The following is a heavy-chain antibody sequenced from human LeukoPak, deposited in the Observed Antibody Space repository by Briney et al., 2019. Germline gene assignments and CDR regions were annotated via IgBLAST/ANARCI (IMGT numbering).Heavy chain of an antibody. Sequence: SETLSLTCTVSGGSISSYYWSWIRQPPGKGLVWIGYIYYSGSTNYNPSLKSRVTISVDTSKNQFSLKLSSVTAADTAVYYCARDKADGYLSSGDFDYWGQGTLVTVSS. D-gene: IGHD6-25*01. CDR3: ARDKADGYLSSGDFDY. J-gene: IGHJ4*02. CDR1: GGSISSYY. V-gene: IGHV4-59*01. CDR2: IYYSGST.